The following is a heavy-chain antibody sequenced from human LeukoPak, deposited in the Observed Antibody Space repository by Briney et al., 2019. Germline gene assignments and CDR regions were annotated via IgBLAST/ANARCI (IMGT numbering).Heavy chain of an antibody. Sequence: GGSLRLSCAASGFTFSSYAMHSVRQAPGKGREWVAVISYDGSNKYYADSVKGRFTISRDNSKNTLYLQMNSLRAEDTAVYYCAGHYYYYYGMDVWGKGTTVTVSS. CDR1: GFTFSSYA. CDR3: AGHYYYYYGMDV. J-gene: IGHJ6*04. V-gene: IGHV3-30*04. CDR2: ISYDGSNK.